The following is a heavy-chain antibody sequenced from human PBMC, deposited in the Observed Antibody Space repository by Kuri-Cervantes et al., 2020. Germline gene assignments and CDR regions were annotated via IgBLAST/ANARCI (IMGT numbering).Heavy chain of an antibody. Sequence: YWIGWVRQMPGKGLEWIGEINHSGSTNYNPSLKSRVTISVDTSKNQFSLKLSSVTAADTAVYYCARGRGVKYDFWSGYHDDAFDIWGQGTMVTVSS. CDR1: Y. D-gene: IGHD3-3*01. V-gene: IGHV4-34*01. CDR2: INHSGST. J-gene: IGHJ3*02. CDR3: ARGRGVKYDFWSGYHDDAFDI.